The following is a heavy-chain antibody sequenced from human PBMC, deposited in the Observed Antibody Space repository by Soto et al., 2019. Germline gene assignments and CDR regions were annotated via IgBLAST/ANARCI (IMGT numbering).Heavy chain of an antibody. Sequence: AGGSLILSCAASGFNFSSYAMHWVRQAPGKGLEYVSAISSNGGSTDYANSVKGRFTISRDNSKNTLYLQMGSLRAEDMAVYFCARDLGAYAFDIWGQGTMVTVSS. CDR2: ISSNGGST. D-gene: IGHD1-26*01. CDR3: ARDLGAYAFDI. V-gene: IGHV3-64*01. J-gene: IGHJ3*02. CDR1: GFNFSSYA.